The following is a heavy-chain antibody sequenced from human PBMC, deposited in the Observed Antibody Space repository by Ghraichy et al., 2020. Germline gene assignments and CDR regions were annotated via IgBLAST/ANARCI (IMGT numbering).Heavy chain of an antibody. J-gene: IGHJ6*02. CDR1: GGSISSYY. CDR2: IYYSGST. Sequence: SETLSLTCTVSGGSISSYYWSWIRQPPGKGLEWIGYIYYSGSTNYNPSLKSRVTISVDTSKNQFSLKLSSVTAADTAVYYCARDGYSSGLNYYYGMDVWGQGTTVTVSS. CDR3: ARDGYSSGLNYYYGMDV. V-gene: IGHV4-59*01. D-gene: IGHD3-22*01.